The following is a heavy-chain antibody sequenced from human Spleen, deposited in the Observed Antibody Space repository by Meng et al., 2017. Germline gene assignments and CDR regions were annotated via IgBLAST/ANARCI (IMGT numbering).Heavy chain of an antibody. CDR3: ARDEDISAAGKLFGDY. V-gene: IGHV1-2*06. CDR2: INPKSGDT. J-gene: IGHJ4*02. D-gene: IGHD6-13*01. CDR1: GYTFPDYW. Sequence: QVQLVQSGAEVKKPGASVKVSCKASGYTFPDYWLHWVRRAPGQGLEWMGRINPKSGDTHYAQRFQGRVTMTGDMSISTAYMELSGLGSDDTAMYYCARDEDISAAGKLFGDYWGQGTLVTVSS.